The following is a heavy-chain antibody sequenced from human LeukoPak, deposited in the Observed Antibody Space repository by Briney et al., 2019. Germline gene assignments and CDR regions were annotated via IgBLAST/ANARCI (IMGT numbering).Heavy chain of an antibody. CDR1: DGSISSSSYY. CDR2: IYFSGST. J-gene: IGHJ4*02. V-gene: IGHV4-61*09. Sequence: SQTLSLTCSVSDGSISSSSYYWSWIRQPAGKGLEWIGHIYFSGSTNYNPSLKSRVTISVDTSKNQFSLKLSSVTAADTAVYYCAGGTFRYYYFDYWGQGTLVTVSS. CDR3: AGGTFRYYYFDY. D-gene: IGHD2-15*01.